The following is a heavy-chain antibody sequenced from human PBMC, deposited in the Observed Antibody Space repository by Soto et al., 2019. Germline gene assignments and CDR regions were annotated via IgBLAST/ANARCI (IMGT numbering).Heavy chain of an antibody. CDR1: GFTFSSSG. D-gene: IGHD1-1*01. CDR2: IWYDGTNK. J-gene: IGHJ4*02. V-gene: IGHV3-33*01. Sequence: GGSLRLSCAASGFTFSSSGMHWVRQAPGKGLEWVAVIWYDGTNKYYADSVKGRFTISRDNSKNMLYLQMNSLRVEDTAVYYCARAGRLDLFDYWGQGTLVTVSS. CDR3: ARAGRLDLFDY.